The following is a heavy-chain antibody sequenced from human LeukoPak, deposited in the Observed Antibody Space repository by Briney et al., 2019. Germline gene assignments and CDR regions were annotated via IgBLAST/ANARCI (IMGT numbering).Heavy chain of an antibody. CDR3: ARGRDYDFWSGSHYYFDY. J-gene: IGHJ4*02. D-gene: IGHD3-3*01. Sequence: GASVKVSCKASGYTFTSYGISWVRQAPGQGLEWMGWISAYNGNTNYAQKLQGRVTMTTDTSTSTAYMELRSLRSDDTAVYYCARGRDYDFWSGSHYYFDYWGQGTLVTVSS. V-gene: IGHV1-18*01. CDR2: ISAYNGNT. CDR1: GYTFTSYG.